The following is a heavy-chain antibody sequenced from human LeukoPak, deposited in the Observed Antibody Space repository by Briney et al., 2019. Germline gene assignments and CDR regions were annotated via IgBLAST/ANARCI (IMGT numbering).Heavy chain of an antibody. CDR2: IYYSGST. J-gene: IGHJ5*02. D-gene: IGHD6-13*01. V-gene: IGHV4-59*01. CDR1: GGSISSYY. Sequence: SETLSLTCTVSGGSISSYYWSWIRQLPGKGLEWIGYIYYSGSTNYNPSLKSRVTISVDTSKNQFSLKLSSVTAADTAVYYCARGSSWYVASWFDPWGQGTLVTVSS. CDR3: ARGSSWYVASWFDP.